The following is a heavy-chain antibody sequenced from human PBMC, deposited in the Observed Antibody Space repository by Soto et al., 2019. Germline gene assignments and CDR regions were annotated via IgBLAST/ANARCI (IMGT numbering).Heavy chain of an antibody. Sequence: GGSLRLSCVASGFMFTKSTMNWVRQAPGKGLEWVSSITSASDYIFYADSVKGRFTISRDNANNSLYLQMNSLRAEDTAVYYCARVGTGSSTPLDIWGQGTMVTVPS. D-gene: IGHD3-9*01. J-gene: IGHJ3*02. V-gene: IGHV3-21*01. CDR2: ITSASDYI. CDR3: ARVGTGSSTPLDI. CDR1: GFMFTKST.